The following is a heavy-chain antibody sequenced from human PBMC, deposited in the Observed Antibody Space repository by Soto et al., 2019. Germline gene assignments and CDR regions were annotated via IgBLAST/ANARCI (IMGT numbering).Heavy chain of an antibody. CDR3: ASGACSGYDCYYDY. V-gene: IGHV3-11*01. J-gene: IGHJ4*02. Sequence: QVQLVESGGDLVKPGGSLRLSCAASGFSFSDDFMTWIRQAPGKGLEWVSYISGRGDRIYYADSVKGRFTISRDNAKKSTDLQKGSLRVENTALYYCASGACSGYDCYYDYWGQGTLVTVSS. D-gene: IGHD5-12*01. CDR2: ISGRGDRI. CDR1: GFSFSDDF.